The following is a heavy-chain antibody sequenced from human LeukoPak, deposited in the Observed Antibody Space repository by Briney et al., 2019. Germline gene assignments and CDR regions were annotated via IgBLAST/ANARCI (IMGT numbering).Heavy chain of an antibody. J-gene: IGHJ3*02. Sequence: GESLKISCKGSGYSFTNYWIGWVRQMPGKGLEWMGIMYPGDSQTRYGPSFQGQVTITADKSISTAYLQWSSLKASDTAMYYCTGRRFLVDAFDIWGQGTMVTVSS. CDR3: TGRRFLVDAFDI. CDR1: GYSFTNYW. CDR2: MYPGDSQT. V-gene: IGHV5-51*01. D-gene: IGHD3-3*01.